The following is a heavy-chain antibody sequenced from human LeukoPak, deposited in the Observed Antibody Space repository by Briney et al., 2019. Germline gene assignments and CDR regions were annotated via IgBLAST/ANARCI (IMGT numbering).Heavy chain of an antibody. D-gene: IGHD2-2*02. Sequence: SVKVSCKASGYTFTSYGISWVRQAPGQGLEWMGGIIPIFGTANYAQKFQGRVTITADESTSTAYMELSSLRSEDTAVYYCASRKAIVVVPAAILRYYYYGMDVWGQGTTVTVSS. CDR2: IIPIFGTA. CDR3: ASRKAIVVVPAAILRYYYYGMDV. CDR1: GYTFTSYG. V-gene: IGHV1-69*13. J-gene: IGHJ6*02.